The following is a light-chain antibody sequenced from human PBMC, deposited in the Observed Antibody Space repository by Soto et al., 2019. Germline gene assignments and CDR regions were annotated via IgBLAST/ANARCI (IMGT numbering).Light chain of an antibody. J-gene: IGKJ5*01. CDR1: QDISNY. CDR2: DAS. V-gene: IGKV1-33*01. Sequence: DIQMTQSPSSLSASVGDRVTITCPASQDISNYLNWYQQKPGKAPKLLIYDASNLETGVPSRFSGSGSGTDFTFTISSLQPEDIATYYCQQYDNLPPGTFGRVTRLEIK. CDR3: QQYDNLPPGT.